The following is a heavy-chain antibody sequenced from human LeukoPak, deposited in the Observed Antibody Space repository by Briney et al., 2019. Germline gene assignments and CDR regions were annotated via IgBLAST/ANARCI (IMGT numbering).Heavy chain of an antibody. Sequence: SETLSLTCSVSGGSIGGYSWSWIRQPPGKGLEWIGYIYHSGSTYYNPSLKSRVTISVDRSKNQFSLKLSSVTAADTAVYYCARVSHSGYDDYWGQGTLVTVSS. D-gene: IGHD5-12*01. CDR1: GGSIGGYS. J-gene: IGHJ4*02. CDR3: ARVSHSGYDDY. V-gene: IGHV4-30-2*01. CDR2: IYHSGST.